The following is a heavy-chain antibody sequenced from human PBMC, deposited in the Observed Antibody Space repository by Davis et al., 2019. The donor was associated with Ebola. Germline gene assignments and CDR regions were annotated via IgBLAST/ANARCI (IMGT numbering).Heavy chain of an antibody. CDR3: ARVDSGSYYLDAFDI. Sequence: ASVKVSCKASGYTFTSYAMHWVRQAPGQRLEWMGWINAGNGNTKYSQKFQGRVTITRDTSASTAYMELSSLRSVDTAVYYCARVDSGSYYLDAFDIWGQGTMVTVSS. CDR1: GYTFTSYA. D-gene: IGHD1-26*01. J-gene: IGHJ3*02. V-gene: IGHV1-3*01. CDR2: INAGNGNT.